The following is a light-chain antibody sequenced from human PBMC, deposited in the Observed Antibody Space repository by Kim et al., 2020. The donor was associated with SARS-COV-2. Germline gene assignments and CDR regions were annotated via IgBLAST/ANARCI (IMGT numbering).Light chain of an antibody. CDR3: PQYGSSLYT. J-gene: IGKJ2*01. V-gene: IGKV3-20*01. CDR1: QSVTRNF. Sequence: EIVLTQSPDTLSLSPGERATLSCRASQSVTRNFLAWYQQKPGQSPMLLIYGASIRATSIPDMFSGSGSGTDFAHIINILEREDFAVYQCPQYGSSLYTFGQGTKLEI. CDR2: GAS.